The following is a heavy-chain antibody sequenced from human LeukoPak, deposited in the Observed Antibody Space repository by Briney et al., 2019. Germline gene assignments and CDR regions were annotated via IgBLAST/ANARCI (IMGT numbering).Heavy chain of an antibody. J-gene: IGHJ4*02. V-gene: IGHV1-69*06. D-gene: IGHD3-10*01. CDR2: IIPIFGTA. Sequence: ASVKVSCKASGYTFTSYYMHWVRQAPGQGLEWMGGIIPIFGTANYAQKFQGRVTITADKSTSTAYMELSSLRSEDTAVYYCASNGERASYYFDYWGQGTLVTVSS. CDR3: ASNGERASYYFDY. CDR1: GYTFTSYY.